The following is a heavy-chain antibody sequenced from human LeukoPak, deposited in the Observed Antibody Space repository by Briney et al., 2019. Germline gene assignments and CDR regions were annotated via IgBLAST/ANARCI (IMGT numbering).Heavy chain of an antibody. CDR2: ISGSGGST. CDR1: GFTFSSYA. J-gene: IGHJ4*02. V-gene: IGHV3-23*01. Sequence: GSLRLSCAASGFTFSSYAMSWVRQAPGKGLEWVSAISGSGGSTYYADSVKGRFTISRDNSKNTLYLQMNSLRAEDTAVYYCAKEVPVVVPAIEGDPYYFDYWGQGTLVTVSS. D-gene: IGHD2-21*02. CDR3: AKEVPVVVPAIEGDPYYFDY.